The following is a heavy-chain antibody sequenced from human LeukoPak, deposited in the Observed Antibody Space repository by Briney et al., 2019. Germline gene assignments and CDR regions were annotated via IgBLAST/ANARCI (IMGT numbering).Heavy chain of an antibody. CDR2: IHPSGSI. CDR3: ARGADPYKIAH. V-gene: IGHV4-34*01. CDR1: GGSFSGYY. D-gene: IGHD3-16*02. Sequence: PSETLSLTCAVYGGSFSGYYWSWIRQSPGKGLEWIGEIHPSGSIHYNPSLESRINITPDTSKNQFSLKLSSVTTADTALYYCARGADPYKIAHWGPGTLVTVSS. J-gene: IGHJ4*02.